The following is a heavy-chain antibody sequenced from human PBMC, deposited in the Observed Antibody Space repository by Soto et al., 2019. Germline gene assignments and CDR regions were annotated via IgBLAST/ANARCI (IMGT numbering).Heavy chain of an antibody. CDR3: ARGQFDDSSGGFDY. CDR2: IWYDGSNK. J-gene: IGHJ4*02. Sequence: QVQLVESGGGVVQPGRSLRLSCAASGFTFSSYGMHWVRQAPGKGLEWVAVIWYDGSNKYYADSVKGRFTISRDNSNNKLYLQMNSLRAEDTAVYYCARGQFDDSSGGFDYWGQGTLVTVSS. D-gene: IGHD3-22*01. CDR1: GFTFSSYG. V-gene: IGHV3-33*01.